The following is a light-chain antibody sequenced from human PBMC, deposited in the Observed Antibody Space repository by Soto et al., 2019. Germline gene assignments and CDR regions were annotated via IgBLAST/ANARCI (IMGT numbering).Light chain of an antibody. CDR1: SGDIGGYDY. Sequence: QSVLTQPPSASGSPGQSVTISCTGTSGDIGGYDYVSWYQQHPGKAPKLIIYEVSKRPSGVPDRFSGSKSGNTASLTVSGLQAEDEADYYCSSYAGSNNLVFAGGTQLTVL. J-gene: IGLJ3*02. CDR2: EVS. V-gene: IGLV2-8*01. CDR3: SSYAGSNNLV.